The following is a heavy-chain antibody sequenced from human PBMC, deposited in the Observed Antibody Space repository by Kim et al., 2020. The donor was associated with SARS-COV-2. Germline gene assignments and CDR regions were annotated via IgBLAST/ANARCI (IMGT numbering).Heavy chain of an antibody. CDR2: IYSGGMT. V-gene: IGHV3-53*01. CDR3: ARDPLGDGYSFSDY. CDR1: QLTVSRNH. J-gene: IGHJ4*02. Sequence: GGSLRLSCAASQLTVSRNHMSWVRQAPGKGLEWVSVIYSGGMTSYAGSVKGRFTISRDSSKNKVILEMNSLRADDTAVYYCARDPLGDGYSFSDYWGQGTLVTVSS. D-gene: IGHD4-4*01.